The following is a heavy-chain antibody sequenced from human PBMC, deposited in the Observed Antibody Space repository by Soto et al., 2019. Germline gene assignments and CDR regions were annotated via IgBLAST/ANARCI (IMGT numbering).Heavy chain of an antibody. V-gene: IGHV4-39*01. J-gene: IGHJ5*02. CDR1: GGSISSSSYY. CDR2: IYYSGST. D-gene: IGHD2-2*01. Sequence: SETLSLTCTVSGGSISSSSYYWGWIRQPPGKGLEWIGSIYYSGSTYYNPSLKSRVTISVDTSKNQFSLKLSSVTAADTAVYYCARQCSSTSCMGGFDPWGQGTLVTVSS. CDR3: ARQCSSTSCMGGFDP.